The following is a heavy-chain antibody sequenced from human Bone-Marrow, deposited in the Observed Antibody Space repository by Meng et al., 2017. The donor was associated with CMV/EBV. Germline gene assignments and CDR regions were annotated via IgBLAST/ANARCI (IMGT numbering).Heavy chain of an antibody. Sequence: SVKVSCKASGGTFSSYTISWVRQAPGQGLEWMGRIIPILGIANYAQKLQGRVTMTTDTSTSTAYMELRSLRSDDTAVYYCARDVVGAMDYWGQGTLVTVSS. CDR1: GGTFSSYT. J-gene: IGHJ4*02. CDR2: IIPILGIA. D-gene: IGHD1-26*01. V-gene: IGHV1-69*04. CDR3: ARDVVGAMDY.